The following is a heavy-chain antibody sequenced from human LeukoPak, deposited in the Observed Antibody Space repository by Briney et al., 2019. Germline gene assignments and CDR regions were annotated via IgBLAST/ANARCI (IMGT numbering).Heavy chain of an antibody. CDR2: INPSGGST. V-gene: IGHV1-46*01. CDR3: AREVRAVAGPEPTDAFDI. Sequence: ASVKVSCKASGYTFTGYYMHWVRQAPGQGLEWMGIINPSGGSTSYAQKFQGRVTMTRDMSTSTVYMELSSLRSEDTAVYYCAREVRAVAGPEPTDAFDIWGQGTMVTVSS. CDR1: GYTFTGYY. D-gene: IGHD6-19*01. J-gene: IGHJ3*02.